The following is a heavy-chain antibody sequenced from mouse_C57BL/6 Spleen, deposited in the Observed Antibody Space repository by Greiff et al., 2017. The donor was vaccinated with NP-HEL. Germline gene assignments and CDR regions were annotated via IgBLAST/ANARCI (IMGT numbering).Heavy chain of an antibody. CDR2: IDPSDSYT. Sequence: QVQLQQPGAELVKPGASVKLSCKASGYTFTSYWMQWVKQRPGQGLEWIGEIDPSDSYTNSNQKFKGKATLLVDTFSSTAYMQLSSLTSEDSAVYYCARGDGYFDVWGTGTAVTVSS. CDR3: ARGDGYFDV. CDR1: GYTFTSYW. J-gene: IGHJ1*03. V-gene: IGHV1-50*01. D-gene: IGHD3-3*01.